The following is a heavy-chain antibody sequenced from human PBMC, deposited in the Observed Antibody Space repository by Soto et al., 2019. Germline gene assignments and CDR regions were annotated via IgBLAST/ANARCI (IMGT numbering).Heavy chain of an antibody. Sequence: EVQLVESGGGFVKPGGSLRLSCTASGFTFNDAWMNWVRQGPGKGLEWVARIKHKADGETTDYAAPVKGRFTISRDDSKNTGSLQMDSLRTEDTAVYYCTTDLYSSSAWANDYWGQGTLVTVSS. J-gene: IGHJ4*02. CDR3: TTDLYSSSAWANDY. CDR2: IKHKADGETT. CDR1: GFTFNDAW. D-gene: IGHD6-19*01. V-gene: IGHV3-15*07.